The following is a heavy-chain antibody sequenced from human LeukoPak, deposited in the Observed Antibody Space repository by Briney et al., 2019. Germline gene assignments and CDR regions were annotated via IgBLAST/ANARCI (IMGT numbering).Heavy chain of an antibody. CDR2: IKQDGSEK. D-gene: IGHD6-13*01. V-gene: IGHV3-7*04. J-gene: IGHJ6*03. CDR1: GFTFSSYW. CDR3: ARGSSWDNLYYYYYYMDV. Sequence: GGSLRLSCAASGFTFSSYWMSWVRQAPGKGLEWVANIKQDGSEKYYVDSVKGRFTISRDNAKNSLYLQMNSLRAEDTAVYYCARGSSWDNLYYYYYYMDVWGKGTTVTVSS.